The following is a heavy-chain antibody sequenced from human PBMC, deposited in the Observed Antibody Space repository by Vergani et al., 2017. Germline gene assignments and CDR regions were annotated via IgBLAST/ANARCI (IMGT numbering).Heavy chain of an antibody. CDR3: ATNRGYSGYPGTSGYYYYMDV. Sequence: QVQLVQSGAEVKKPGASVEVSCKASGYTFTSYDINWVRQATGQGLEWMGWVNPNSGNTGYAQKFQGRVTMTRNTSISTAYMELSSLRSEDTAVYYCATNRGYSGYPGTSGYYYYMDVWGKGTTVTVSS. D-gene: IGHD5-12*01. CDR1: GYTFTSYD. J-gene: IGHJ6*03. CDR2: VNPNSGNT. V-gene: IGHV1-8*01.